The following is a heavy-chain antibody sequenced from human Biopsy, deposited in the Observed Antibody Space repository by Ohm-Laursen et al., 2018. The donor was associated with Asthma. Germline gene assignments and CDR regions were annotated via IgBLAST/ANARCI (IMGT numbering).Heavy chain of an antibody. CDR2: INSVFGTT. Sequence: ASVKVSCNSLGGTFNTYVIGWVRQAPGQGLEWMGGINSVFGTTTYPQKFQDRVTITADDSTSTVYMELNSLRSEDTAVYYCARKAGSCISRTCYSLDFWGQGTLVTVSS. D-gene: IGHD2-2*01. CDR1: GGTFNTYV. J-gene: IGHJ4*02. V-gene: IGHV1-69*13. CDR3: ARKAGSCISRTCYSLDF.